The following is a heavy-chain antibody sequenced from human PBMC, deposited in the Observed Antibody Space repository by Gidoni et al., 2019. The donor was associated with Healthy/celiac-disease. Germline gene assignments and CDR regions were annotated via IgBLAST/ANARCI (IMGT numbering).Heavy chain of an antibody. V-gene: IGHV4-31*03. CDR2: IYYSGST. J-gene: IGHJ4*02. CDR3: ARGSPVVVDHQIDY. Sequence: QVQLQESGPGLVTPSQTLSLTFTFSGGSISRGGYYWSWIRQHPGKGLEWIGYIYYSGSTYYNPSLKSRVTISVDTSKNQFSLKLSSVTAADTAVYYCARGSPVVVDHQIDYWGQGTLVTVSS. D-gene: IGHD2-15*01. CDR1: GGSISRGGYY.